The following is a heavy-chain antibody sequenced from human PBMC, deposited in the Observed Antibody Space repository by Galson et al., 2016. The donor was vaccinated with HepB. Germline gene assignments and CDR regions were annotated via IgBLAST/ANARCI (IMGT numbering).Heavy chain of an antibody. J-gene: IGHJ5*02. CDR2: IKEVGSEK. CDR1: GFTFSNYL. D-gene: IGHD3-22*01. V-gene: IGHV3-7*01. Sequence: SLRLSCAASGFTFSNYLMSWVRQAPRKGLAGVANIKEVGSEKYIVASAKGRFTSSRDNAQNSLYPQMNSLKAEDTAAYFCARAAGTVYYHDSRCYSTWGQGTLVTVSS. CDR3: ARAAGTVYYHDSRCYST.